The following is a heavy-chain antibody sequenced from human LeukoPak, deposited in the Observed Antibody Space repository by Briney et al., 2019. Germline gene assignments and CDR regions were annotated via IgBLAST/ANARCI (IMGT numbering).Heavy chain of an antibody. Sequence: GASVKVSCKASGYTFTSYDINWVRQATGQGLEWMGWMNPNSGNTGYAQKFQGKVTITRNTSISTAYMELSSLRSDDTAVYYCARVTFRSNYGVRLFDPWGQGTLVTVSS. J-gene: IGHJ5*02. D-gene: IGHD4-11*01. CDR1: GYTFTSYD. CDR3: ARVTFRSNYGVRLFDP. CDR2: MNPNSGNT. V-gene: IGHV1-8*03.